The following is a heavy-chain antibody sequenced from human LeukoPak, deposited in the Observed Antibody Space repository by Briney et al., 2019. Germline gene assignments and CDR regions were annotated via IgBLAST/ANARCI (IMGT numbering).Heavy chain of an antibody. CDR3: ATSTVAGTTVPDWFDP. D-gene: IGHD6-19*01. CDR1: GYTLTELS. CDR2: FDPEDGET. Sequence: ASVNVSCKVSGYTLTELSMHWVRQAPGKGLEWMGGFDPEDGETIYAQKFQGRVTMTEDTSTDTAYMELSSLRSEDTAVYYCATSTVAGTTVPDWFDPWGQGTLVTVSS. V-gene: IGHV1-24*01. J-gene: IGHJ5*02.